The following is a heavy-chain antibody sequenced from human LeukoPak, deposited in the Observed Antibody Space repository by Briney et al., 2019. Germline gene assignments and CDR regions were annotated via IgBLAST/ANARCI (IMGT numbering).Heavy chain of an antibody. J-gene: IGHJ4*02. CDR1: GGSISGYN. D-gene: IGHD6-19*01. CDR3: ARSTYSSGWYEYLSFDY. V-gene: IGHV4-59*01. CDR2: IYYSGST. Sequence: PETLSLTCTVSGGSISGYNCSCIREPPREGLEWIGYIYYSGSTNSNHSLKIRFIISVDTSKKQFSLKLSSVTAADTAVYYCARSTYSSGWYEYLSFDYWGQGTLVTVSS.